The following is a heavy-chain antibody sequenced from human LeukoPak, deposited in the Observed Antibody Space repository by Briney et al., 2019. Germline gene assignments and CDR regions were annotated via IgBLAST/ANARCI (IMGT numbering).Heavy chain of an antibody. Sequence: KPGGSLRLSCAASGFTFSSYSMNWVRRAPGKGLEWVSSISSSSSYIYYADSVKGRFTISRDNAKNSLYLQMNSLRAEDTAVYYCARDRVATIYSAYYFDYWGQGTLVTVSS. CDR3: ARDRVATIYSAYYFDY. D-gene: IGHD5-12*01. V-gene: IGHV3-21*01. J-gene: IGHJ4*02. CDR2: ISSSSSYI. CDR1: GFTFSSYS.